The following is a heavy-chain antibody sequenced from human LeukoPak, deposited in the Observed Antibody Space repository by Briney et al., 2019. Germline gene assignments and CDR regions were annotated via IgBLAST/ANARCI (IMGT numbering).Heavy chain of an antibody. CDR1: GGTFSSYA. Sequence: SVKVSCKASGGTFSSYATSWVRQAPGQGLEWMGGIIPIFGTANYAQKFQGRVTITADESTSTAYMELSRLRSDDTAVYYYARDHCSANSCYEDYYNGLDVWGQGTTVTVSS. CDR3: ARDHCSANSCYEDYYNGLDV. D-gene: IGHD2-2*01. CDR2: IIPIFGTA. V-gene: IGHV1-69*01. J-gene: IGHJ6*02.